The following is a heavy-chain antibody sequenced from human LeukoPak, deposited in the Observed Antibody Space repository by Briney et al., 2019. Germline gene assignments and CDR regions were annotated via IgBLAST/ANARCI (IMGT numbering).Heavy chain of an antibody. D-gene: IGHD6-19*01. CDR1: GGSISSYY. CDR3: ARGSSGLEGGDY. J-gene: IGHJ4*02. V-gene: IGHV4-59*01. Sequence: SETLSLTCTVSGGSISSYYWSWIRQPPGKGLEWIGYIYYSGSTNYNRSLKSRVTISVDTSKNQFSLKLSSVTAADTAVYYCARGSSGLEGGDYWGQGTLVTVSS. CDR2: IYYSGST.